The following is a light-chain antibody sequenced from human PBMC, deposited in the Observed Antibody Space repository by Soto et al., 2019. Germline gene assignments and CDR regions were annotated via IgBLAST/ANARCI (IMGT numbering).Light chain of an antibody. Sequence: DIQMTQSPSTLSASVGDRVTITCRASQSISSWLAWYQQKPGKAPNLLIYKASSLEGGVPSRFSGSGSGTEFTLTINSLQPDDFATYYCQQYNTNPWTFGQGTKVEI. CDR3: QQYNTNPWT. CDR1: QSISSW. V-gene: IGKV1-5*03. J-gene: IGKJ1*01. CDR2: KAS.